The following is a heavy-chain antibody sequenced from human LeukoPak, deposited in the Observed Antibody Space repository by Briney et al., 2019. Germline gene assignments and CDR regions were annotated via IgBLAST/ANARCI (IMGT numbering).Heavy chain of an antibody. V-gene: IGHV4-59*12. CDR1: GGSISSYY. Sequence: SETLSLTCTVSGGSISSYYWSWIRQPPGKGLEWIGYIYYSGSTNYNPSLKSRVTISVDTSKNQFSLKLSSVTATDTAVYYCARDTRLYCSAGICYFDSWGQGTLVTVSS. CDR2: IYYSGST. D-gene: IGHD2-15*01. CDR3: ARDTRLYCSAGICYFDS. J-gene: IGHJ4*02.